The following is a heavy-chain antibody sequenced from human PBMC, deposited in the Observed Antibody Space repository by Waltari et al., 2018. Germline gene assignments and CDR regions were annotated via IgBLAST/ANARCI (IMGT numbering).Heavy chain of an antibody. Sequence: QVHLQQWGEGLLKPSETLSLTCGVYSGSLTGYHWNWIRQAPGKGLEWIGDINHSGNTDYNPSLESRVTISADTSKNQFSLHLTSVTAADTAVYYCARGHPFTIVSPRYYYYYYMDVWDKGTAVTVSS. CDR3: ARGHPFTIVSPRYYYYYYMDV. D-gene: IGHD3-9*01. J-gene: IGHJ6*03. V-gene: IGHV4-34*01. CDR1: SGSLTGYH. CDR2: INHSGNT.